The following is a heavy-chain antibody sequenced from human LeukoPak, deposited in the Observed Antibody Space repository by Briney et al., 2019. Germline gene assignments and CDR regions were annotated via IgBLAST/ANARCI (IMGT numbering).Heavy chain of an antibody. CDR1: GFTFTSSA. D-gene: IGHD2-15*01. V-gene: IGHV1-58*01. Sequence: SVKVSCKASGFTFTSSAVQWVRQARGQRLEWIGWIVVGSGNTNYAQKFQERVTITRDMSTSTAYMELSSLRSEDTAVYYCAAGMVLLGSRSPYFDYWGQGTPVTVSS. CDR2: IVVGSGNT. J-gene: IGHJ4*02. CDR3: AAGMVLLGSRSPYFDY.